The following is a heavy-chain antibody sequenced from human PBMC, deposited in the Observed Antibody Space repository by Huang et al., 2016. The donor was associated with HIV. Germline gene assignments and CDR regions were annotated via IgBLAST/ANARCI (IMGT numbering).Heavy chain of an antibody. Sequence: QVQLVESGGGVVQPGRSLRLSCAASRFTFSNYAMHWVRKATGKGLEVVAFISNDGSNKYYADSVKGRFTISRDNSKNTLYLQMNSLRAEYTAVYYCARDLWLRDLYYYYYMDVWGKGTTVTVSS. V-gene: IGHV3-30-3*01. CDR3: ARDLWLRDLYYYYYMDV. D-gene: IGHD5-12*01. CDR1: RFTFSNYA. CDR2: ISNDGSNK. J-gene: IGHJ6*03.